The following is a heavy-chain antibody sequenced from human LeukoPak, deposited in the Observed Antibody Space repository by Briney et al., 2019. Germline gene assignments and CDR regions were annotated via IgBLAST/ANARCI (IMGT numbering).Heavy chain of an antibody. V-gene: IGHV3-7*01. D-gene: IGHD3-10*01. J-gene: IGHJ4*02. CDR2: IKQDGSEK. CDR1: GFTFSSYW. CDR3: ARDQWRGFGKLFDY. Sequence: GGSLRLSCAASGFTFSSYWMSWVRQAPGKGLEWVANIKQDGSEKYYVDSVKGRFTISRDNAKNSLYLQMNSLRAEDTAVYYCARDQWRGFGKLFDYWGQGTLVTVSS.